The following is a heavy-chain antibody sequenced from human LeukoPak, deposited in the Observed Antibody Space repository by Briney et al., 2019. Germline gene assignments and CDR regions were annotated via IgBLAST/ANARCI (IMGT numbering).Heavy chain of an antibody. V-gene: IGHV4-59*13. CDR3: ARDRGAVVEAFDI. J-gene: IGHJ3*02. CDR1: GGSISSYY. CDR2: IYYSGST. Sequence: SETLSLTCTVSGGSISSYYGSGIRHPPGKGRGGVGYIYYSGSTNYNPSLKSRVTISVDTSKNQFSLKLSSVTAADTAVYYCARDRGAVVEAFDIWGQGTMVTVSS. D-gene: IGHD4-23*01.